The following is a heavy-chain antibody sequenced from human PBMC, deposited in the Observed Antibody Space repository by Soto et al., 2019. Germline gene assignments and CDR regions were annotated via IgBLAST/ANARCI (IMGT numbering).Heavy chain of an antibody. D-gene: IGHD2-21*01. V-gene: IGHV3-30-3*01. CDR3: VRDGRFGNCYNLGFDY. CDR1: GFTFSSYA. J-gene: IGHJ4*02. CDR2: ISFDGSKK. Sequence: QVQLVESGGGVVHPGRSLRLSCAASGFTFSSYAMHWVRQAPGKGLEWVAVISFDGSKKYYADSVEDRFTVSRDNSNKLLYVQMNSLRAENKAVYYCVRDGRFGNCYNLGFDYWGQGTPVTVSS.